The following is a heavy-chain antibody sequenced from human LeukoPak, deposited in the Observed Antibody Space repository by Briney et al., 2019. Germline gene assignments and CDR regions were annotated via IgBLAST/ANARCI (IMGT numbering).Heavy chain of an antibody. D-gene: IGHD1-7*01. V-gene: IGHV4-39*07. CDR3: ARDTGNFPHVSFDI. Sequence: SETLSLTCTVSGGSISSSSYYWGWIRQPPGKGLEWIGNIYYSGSTYYNPSLKSRVTISVDTSKNQFSLKLSCVTAADTAVYYCARDTGNFPHVSFDIWGQETMVTVSS. CDR1: GGSISSSSYY. J-gene: IGHJ3*02. CDR2: IYYSGST.